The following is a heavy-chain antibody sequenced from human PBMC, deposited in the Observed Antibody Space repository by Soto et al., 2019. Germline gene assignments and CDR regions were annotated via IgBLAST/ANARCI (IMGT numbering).Heavy chain of an antibody. CDR1: GGSISSYY. CDR3: ARTGYSSGWYPYYYMDV. CDR2: IYYSGST. Sequence: PSETLSLTCTVSGGSISSYYLSWIRQPPGKGLEWIGYIYYSGSTNYNPSLKSRVTISVDTSKNQFSLKLSSVTAADTAVYYCARTGYSSGWYPYYYMDVWGKGTTVTVSS. J-gene: IGHJ6*03. V-gene: IGHV4-59*08. D-gene: IGHD6-19*01.